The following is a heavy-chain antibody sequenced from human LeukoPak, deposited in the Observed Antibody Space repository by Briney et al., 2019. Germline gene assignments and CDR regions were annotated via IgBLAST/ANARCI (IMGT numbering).Heavy chain of an antibody. Sequence: GGSLRLSCVASGFTFRSYWMCWVRQAPGKGLEWVANIKQDGSEKYYVDSVKGRFTISRDNAKNSLYLQMNSLRAEDTAVYYCARDYEAGCTSTTCYDRFDYWGQGTLVTVSS. D-gene: IGHD2-2*01. CDR3: ARDYEAGCTSTTCYDRFDY. CDR2: IKQDGSEK. V-gene: IGHV3-7*01. J-gene: IGHJ4*02. CDR1: GFTFRSYW.